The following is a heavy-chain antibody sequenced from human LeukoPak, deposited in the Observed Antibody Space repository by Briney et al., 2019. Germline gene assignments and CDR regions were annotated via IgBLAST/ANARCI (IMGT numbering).Heavy chain of an antibody. D-gene: IGHD3-9*01. CDR2: IYYSGST. J-gene: IGHJ3*02. CDR3: ARADPYDILTGYYTGAFDI. V-gene: IGHV4-59*01. CDR1: GGSISSYY. Sequence: SETLSLTCTVSGGSISSYYWSWIRQPPGKGLEWIGYIYYSGSTNYNPSLKSRVTISVDTSKNQLSLKLSSVTAADTAVYYCARADPYDILTGYYTGAFDIWGQGTMVTVSS.